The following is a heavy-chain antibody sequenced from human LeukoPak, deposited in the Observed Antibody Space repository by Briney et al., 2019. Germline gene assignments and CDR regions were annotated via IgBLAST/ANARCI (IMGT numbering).Heavy chain of an antibody. CDR1: GYTFTSYD. D-gene: IGHD3-10*01. J-gene: IGHJ5*02. Sequence: ASVKVSCKASGYTFTSYDINWVRQAPGQGLEWMGWINPNSGGTNYAQKFQGRVTMTRDTSISTAYMELSRLRSDDTAVYYCARSGITMVRGIFSHFDPWGQGTLVTVSS. CDR3: ARSGITMVRGIFSHFDP. V-gene: IGHV1-2*02. CDR2: INPNSGGT.